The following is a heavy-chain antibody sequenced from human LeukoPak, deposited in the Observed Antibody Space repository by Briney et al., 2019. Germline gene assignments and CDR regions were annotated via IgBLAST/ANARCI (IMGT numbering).Heavy chain of an antibody. D-gene: IGHD3-9*01. CDR2: IHYGGSA. V-gene: IGHV4-39*07. CDR1: GGSISSSAYY. Sequence: PSETLSLTCTVSGGSISSSAYYWGWIRQPPGKGLEWIGSIHYGGSAYYNPSLESRVTISLATSKNQFSLTLSSVTAADTALYFCARGAGGRVVWFATPPPTSKLFDPWGQGTLVTVSS. J-gene: IGHJ5*02. CDR3: ARGAGGRVVWFATPPPTSKLFDP.